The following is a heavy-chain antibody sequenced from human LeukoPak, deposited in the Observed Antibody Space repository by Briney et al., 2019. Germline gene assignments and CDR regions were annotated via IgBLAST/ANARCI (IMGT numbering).Heavy chain of an antibody. J-gene: IGHJ4*02. CDR2: INHSGST. Sequence: SETLSLTCAVYGGSFSGYYWSWIRQPPGKGLEWIGEINHSGSTNYNPSLKSRVTISVDTSKNQFSLKLSSVTAADTAVYYCARGSHSNDYGGNPGDYWGQGTLVTVSS. D-gene: IGHD4-17*01. V-gene: IGHV4-34*01. CDR1: GGSFSGYY. CDR3: ARGSHSNDYGGNPGDY.